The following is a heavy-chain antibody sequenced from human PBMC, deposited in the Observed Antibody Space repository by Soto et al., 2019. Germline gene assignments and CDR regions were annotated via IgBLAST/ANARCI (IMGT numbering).Heavy chain of an antibody. CDR2: INHSGST. V-gene: IGHV4-34*01. D-gene: IGHD1-1*01. J-gene: IGHJ4*02. Sequence: QVQLQQWGAGLLKPSETLSLTCAVYGGSFSGYYWSWIRQPPGKGLEWIGEINHSGSTNYNPSLKSRVTISVDPSENQVSLKLSSVTAADTAGYYCARGGYGRYWGKGTLVPVSS. CDR1: GGSFSGYY. CDR3: ARGGYGRY.